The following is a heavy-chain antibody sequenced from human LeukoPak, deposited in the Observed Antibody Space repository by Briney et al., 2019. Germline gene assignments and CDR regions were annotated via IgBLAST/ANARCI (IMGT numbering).Heavy chain of an antibody. V-gene: IGHV3-53*01. D-gene: IGHD6-19*01. CDR2: IYAGGTT. Sequence: GGSLRLSCAASGFNVGSNYMTWVRQAPGKGLEWVSVIYAGGTTYYADSVKGRFTISRDNSKNTLYLQMNSLRAEDTAVYYCAKSGYRREWLAGFFDYWGQGTLVTVSS. CDR3: AKSGYRREWLAGFFDY. CDR1: GFNVGSNY. J-gene: IGHJ4*02.